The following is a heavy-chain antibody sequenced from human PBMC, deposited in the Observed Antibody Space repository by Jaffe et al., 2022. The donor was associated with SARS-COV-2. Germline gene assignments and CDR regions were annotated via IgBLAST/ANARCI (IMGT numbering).Heavy chain of an antibody. CDR3: ARSQPPGYYYYYYMDV. CDR1: GGSISNHY. D-gene: IGHD2-2*01. V-gene: IGHV4-59*11. Sequence: QVQLQESGPGLVNPSETLSLNCTVSGGSISNHYWSWIRRPPGKGLEWIGYIYYTGSTTYNPSLESRVTISLDTSKNQFSLKLNSVTAADTAVYYCARSQPPGYYYYYYMDVWGKGTTVTVSS. J-gene: IGHJ6*03. CDR2: IYYTGST.